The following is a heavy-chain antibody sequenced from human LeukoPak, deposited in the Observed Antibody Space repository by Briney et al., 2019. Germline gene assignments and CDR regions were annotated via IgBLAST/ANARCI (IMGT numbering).Heavy chain of an antibody. Sequence: PGGSLRLSCAASGFTFSSYAMSWVRRAPGKGLEWVSAISGSGGSTYYADSVKGRFTISRDNSKNTLYLQMNSLRAEDTAVYYCAKDLQRWGGVVVPAAMADAFDIWGQGTMVTVSS. CDR1: GFTFSSYA. J-gene: IGHJ3*02. D-gene: IGHD2-2*01. CDR3: AKDLQRWGGVVVPAAMADAFDI. CDR2: ISGSGGST. V-gene: IGHV3-23*01.